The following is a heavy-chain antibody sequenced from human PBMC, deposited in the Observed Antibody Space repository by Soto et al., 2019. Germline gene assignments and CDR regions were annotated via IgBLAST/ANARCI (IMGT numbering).Heavy chain of an antibody. V-gene: IGHV3-30*18. CDR3: AKEWVYDSSGWSFDY. D-gene: IGHD3-22*01. CDR1: GFTFSSCG. Sequence: QVQLVESGGGVVQPGRSLRLSCAASGFTFSSCGMHWVRQAPGKGLEGVAVISNDGSNKYYADSVKGRFTISRDNSKNTLYLQMNSLRAEDTAVYYCAKEWVYDSSGWSFDYWGQGTLVTVSS. CDR2: ISNDGSNK. J-gene: IGHJ4*02.